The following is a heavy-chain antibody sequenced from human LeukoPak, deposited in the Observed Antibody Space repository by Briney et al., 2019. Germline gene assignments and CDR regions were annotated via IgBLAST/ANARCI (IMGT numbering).Heavy chain of an antibody. J-gene: IGHJ4*02. CDR3: ARGSLLRYFDWLSSSRTAVASEEYYFDY. CDR1: GGSISSSGYY. D-gene: IGHD3-9*01. Sequence: SETLSLTCTVSGGSISSSGYYWSWIRQPPGKGLEWIGEINHSGSTNYNPSFKSRVTISVDTSKNQFSLKLSSVTAADTAVYYCARGSLLRYFDWLSSSRTAVASEEYYFDYWGQGTLVTVSS. CDR2: INHSGST. V-gene: IGHV4-39*07.